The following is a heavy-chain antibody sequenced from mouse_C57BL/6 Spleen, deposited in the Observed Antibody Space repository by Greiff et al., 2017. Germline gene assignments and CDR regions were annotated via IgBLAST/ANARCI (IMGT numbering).Heavy chain of an antibody. CDR3: AKSNLDD. D-gene: IGHD2-5*01. CDR2: IDTSDSET. J-gene: IGHJ2*01. CDR1: GYTFTSYW. V-gene: IGHV1-52*01. Sequence: QVQLQQPGAELVRPGSSVKLSCKASGYTFTSYWMHWVKQRPIQGLEWIGNIDTSDSETHYNQKFKDKATLTVDKSSSTAYMQRSSLTSEDSSVYYSAKSNLDDWGQGTTLTVSS.